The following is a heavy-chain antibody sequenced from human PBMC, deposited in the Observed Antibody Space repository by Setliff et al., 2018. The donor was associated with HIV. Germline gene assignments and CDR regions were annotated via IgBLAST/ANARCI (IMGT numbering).Heavy chain of an antibody. CDR1: GGSFTDYY. CDR3: AGFSYNFWVYRFDH. D-gene: IGHD3-3*01. J-gene: IGHJ4*02. V-gene: IGHV4-34*09. CDR2: INHSGST. Sequence: SETLSLTCAVFGGSFTDYYWIWIRQPPGKGLEWIGEINHSGSTYYNASLKSRLSISVDSSKNQFSLKLTSVTAADTAVYYCAGFSYNFWVYRFDHWGQGALVTVSS.